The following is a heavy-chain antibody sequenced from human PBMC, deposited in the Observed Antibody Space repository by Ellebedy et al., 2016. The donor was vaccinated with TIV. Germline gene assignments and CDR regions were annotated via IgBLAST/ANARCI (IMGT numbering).Heavy chain of an antibody. CDR2: IWFDGSNK. CDR1: GFTFSNYG. D-gene: IGHD1-1*01. V-gene: IGHV3-33*01. CDR3: ARTTYYFDY. Sequence: PGGSLRLSCAASGFTFSNYGMHWVRQAPGKGLEWVVVIWFDGSNKYYADSVKGRFTISRDNSKNTLYLQMNGLRAEDTAVYFCARTTYYFDYWGQGTLVTVSS. J-gene: IGHJ4*02.